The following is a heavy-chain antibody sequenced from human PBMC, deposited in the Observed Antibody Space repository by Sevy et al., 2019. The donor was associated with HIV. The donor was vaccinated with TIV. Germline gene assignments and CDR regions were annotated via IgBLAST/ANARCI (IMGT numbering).Heavy chain of an antibody. Sequence: GGYLRLSCAASGFTFSMYAMSWVRQAPGKGLEWISGMTDGYGSTKDADSAGGGGNTHYADSVKGRFTISRDNFKNTQYLQMNSLRAEDTAVYYCAIFYSDGSGIYYNGMDVWGQGTTVTVSS. CDR3: AIFYSDGSGIYYNGMDV. J-gene: IGHJ6*02. V-gene: IGHV3-23*01. CDR1: GFTFSMYA. CDR2: MTDGYGSTKDADSAGGGGNT. D-gene: IGHD3-10*01.